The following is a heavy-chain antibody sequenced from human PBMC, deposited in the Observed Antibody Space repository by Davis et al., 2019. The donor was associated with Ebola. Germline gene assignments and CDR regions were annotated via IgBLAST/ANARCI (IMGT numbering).Heavy chain of an antibody. CDR1: GFTFSSYW. J-gene: IGHJ4*02. CDR3: ARARRTAETRSSSWFYFDS. CDR2: ISGGGTT. Sequence: GESLKISCAASGFTFSSYWMSWVRPAPGKGLEWVALISGGGTTYYADSVKGHFTISRDNSNNTLYLQTSSLRVDDTAVYYCARARRTAETRSSSWFYFDSWGQGTLVTVSS. D-gene: IGHD6-13*01. V-gene: IGHV3-53*01.